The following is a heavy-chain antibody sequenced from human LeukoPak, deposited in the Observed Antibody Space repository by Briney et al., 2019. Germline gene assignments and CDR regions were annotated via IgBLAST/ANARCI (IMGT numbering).Heavy chain of an antibody. V-gene: IGHV1-2*02. D-gene: IGHD6-19*01. J-gene: IGHJ4*02. CDR3: ASIRGYSSGWSPGDY. CDR2: INPNSGGT. CDR1: GYTFTGYY. Sequence: GASVKVSCKASGYTFTGYYMHWVRQAPGQGLEWMGWINPNSGGTNYAQKFQGRVTMTRDTSISTAYMELSSLRSDDTAVYYCASIRGYSSGWSPGDYWGQGTLATVSS.